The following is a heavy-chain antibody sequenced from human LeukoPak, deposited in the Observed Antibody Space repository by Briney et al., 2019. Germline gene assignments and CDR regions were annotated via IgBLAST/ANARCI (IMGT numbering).Heavy chain of an antibody. CDR3: AKPPEVGATVGYFDY. Sequence: GRSLRLSCVVSGFTFSSHSMHWVRQAPGKGLEWVALISFDGSNQYYADSVKGRFTISRDSSKNTMYLQMNSLRPEDTAVYYCAKPPEVGATVGYFDYWGQGTLVTVSS. V-gene: IGHV3-30*18. D-gene: IGHD1-26*01. CDR1: GFTFSSHS. CDR2: ISFDGSNQ. J-gene: IGHJ4*02.